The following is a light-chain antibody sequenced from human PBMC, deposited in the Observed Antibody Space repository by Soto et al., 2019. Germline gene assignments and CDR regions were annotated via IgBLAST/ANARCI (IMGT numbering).Light chain of an antibody. CDR3: CSFSGTSTLYV. J-gene: IGLJ1*01. CDR2: DVT. CDR1: SSDVGGYNY. V-gene: IGLV2-14*03. Sequence: QSALTQPASVSGSPGQSITISCTGTSSDVGGYNYVSWYQQHPGKAPKFMIYDVTKRPSGVPDRFSGSKSGNTASLTISRLQTEDEADYYCCSFSGTSTLYVFGTGTKLTVL.